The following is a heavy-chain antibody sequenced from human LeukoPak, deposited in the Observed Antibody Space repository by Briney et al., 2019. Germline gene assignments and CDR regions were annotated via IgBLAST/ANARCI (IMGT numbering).Heavy chain of an antibody. J-gene: IGHJ6*02. CDR1: GGSISSSSYY. CDR2: LYYSGST. CDR3: AAITMVRGNDYYYYGMDV. Sequence: SETLSLTCTVSGGSISSSSYYWVWIRQPPGKGLEWIGSLYYSGSTHYKPSLKSRVAIFVDTSKNQFSLRLSSVTAADAAVYYCAAITMVRGNDYYYYGMDVWGQGTTVTVSS. V-gene: IGHV4-39*01. D-gene: IGHD3-10*01.